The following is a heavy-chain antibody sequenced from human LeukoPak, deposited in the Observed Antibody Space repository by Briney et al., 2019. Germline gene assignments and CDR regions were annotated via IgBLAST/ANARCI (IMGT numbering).Heavy chain of an antibody. CDR2: IQYDGGNK. Sequence: GGSLRLSCVGSGFTFSHFGMHWVRQAPGKGLEWVSYIQYDGGNKYHADSVKGRFTISRDNSKNTLYLQMNSLRPDDTAVYYCASNDYGDYVLDYWGQGTLVTVSS. J-gene: IGHJ4*02. CDR3: ASNDYGDYVLDY. CDR1: GFTFSHFG. V-gene: IGHV3-30*02. D-gene: IGHD4-17*01.